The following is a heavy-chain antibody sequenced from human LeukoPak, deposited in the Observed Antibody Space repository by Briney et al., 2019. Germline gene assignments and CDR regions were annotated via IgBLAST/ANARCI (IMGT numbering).Heavy chain of an antibody. CDR2: TYSGGST. J-gene: IGHJ3*02. CDR3: AKDLGDGYNWDAFDI. Sequence: GGSLRLSCAASGFTVSSNYMSWVRQAPGKGLEWVSVTYSGGSTYYADSVKGRFTISRDNSKNTLYLQMNSLRAEDTAVYYCAKDLGDGYNWDAFDIWGQGTMVTVSS. D-gene: IGHD5-24*01. V-gene: IGHV3-53*05. CDR1: GFTVSSNY.